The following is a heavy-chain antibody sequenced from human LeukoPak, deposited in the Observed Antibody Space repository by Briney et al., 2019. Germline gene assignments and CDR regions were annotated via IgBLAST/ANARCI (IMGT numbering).Heavy chain of an antibody. CDR1: GGSISSYY. CDR2: IYYSGST. D-gene: IGHD3-3*01. J-gene: IGHJ4*02. V-gene: IGHV4-59*08. Sequence: PSETLSLTCTVSGGSISSYYWSWIRQPPGKGLEWIGYIYYSGSTNYNPSLKSRVTISVDTSKNQFSLKLSSVTAADTAVYYCARVNPGTIFGVVISDGCYYFDYWGQGTLVTVSS. CDR3: ARVNPGTIFGVVISDGCYYFDY.